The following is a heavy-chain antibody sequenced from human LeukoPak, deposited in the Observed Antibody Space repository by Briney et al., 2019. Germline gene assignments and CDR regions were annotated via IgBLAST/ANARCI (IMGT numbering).Heavy chain of an antibody. CDR3: ARGGGYQNFDY. J-gene: IGHJ4*02. D-gene: IGHD2-2*01. Sequence: ASVTVSFKASGGTFSIYAISWVRQAPGQGLEWMGWISAYNGNTNYAQKLQGRVTMTTDTSTSTAYMELRSLRSDDTAVYYCARGGGYQNFDYWGQGTLVTVSS. CDR2: ISAYNGNT. V-gene: IGHV1-18*01. CDR1: GGTFSIYA.